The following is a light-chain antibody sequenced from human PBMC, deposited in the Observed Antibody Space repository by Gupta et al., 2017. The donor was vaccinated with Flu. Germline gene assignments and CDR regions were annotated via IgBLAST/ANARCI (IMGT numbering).Light chain of an antibody. Sequence: DIVLTQSPLYLPVTPGEPASISCRSSQSLLHRSTYNYLDWYLKKPGQSPHLLIYLGSKRASGVPDRFSGSGSGTDFTLKITRVEAEDVGVYYCMQALQTPYTFGPGTKVEIK. J-gene: IGKJ3*01. V-gene: IGKV2-28*01. CDR3: MQALQTPYT. CDR2: LGS. CDR1: QSLLHRSTYNY.